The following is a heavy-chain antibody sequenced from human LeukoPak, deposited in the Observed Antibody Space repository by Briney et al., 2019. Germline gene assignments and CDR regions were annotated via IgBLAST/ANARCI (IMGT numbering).Heavy chain of an antibody. CDR1: GGSISSGSYY. D-gene: IGHD6-19*01. V-gene: IGHV4-39*07. Sequence: SETLPLTCTVSGGSISSGSYYWSWIRQPPGKGLEWIGEINHSGSTNYNPSLKSRVTISVDTSKNQFSLKLSSVTAADTAVYYCARGGGWYRRPIFDYWGQGTLVTVSS. J-gene: IGHJ4*02. CDR2: INHSGST. CDR3: ARGGGWYRRPIFDY.